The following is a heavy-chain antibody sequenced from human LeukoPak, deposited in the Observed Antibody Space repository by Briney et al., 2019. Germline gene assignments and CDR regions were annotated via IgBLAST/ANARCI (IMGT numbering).Heavy chain of an antibody. CDR2: IYTSGST. Sequence: SETLSLTCTVSGGSISSGSYYWSWIRQPAGKGLEWIGRIYTSGSTNYNPSLKSRVTISVDTSKNQFSLKLSSVTAADTAVYYCARDKGIPAAMDATYYYYYYMDVWGKGTTVTASS. J-gene: IGHJ6*03. CDR1: GGSISSGSYY. D-gene: IGHD2-2*01. V-gene: IGHV4-61*02. CDR3: ARDKGIPAAMDATYYYYYYMDV.